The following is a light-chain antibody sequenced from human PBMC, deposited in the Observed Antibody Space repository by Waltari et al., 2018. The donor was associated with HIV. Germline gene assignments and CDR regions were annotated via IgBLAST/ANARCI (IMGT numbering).Light chain of an antibody. CDR2: LGT. V-gene: IGKV2-28*01. CDR3: MQALEAPLT. CDR1: EALLKSNGYIY. Sequence: VMTQSPVSLPVTPGEPASISCRSSEALLKSNGYIYLDWYLQKPGQSPQLLIYLGTNRASGVPDRFSASGSATDFTLKISRVEAEDVGVYYCMQALEAPLTFGEGTKVEIK. J-gene: IGKJ4*01.